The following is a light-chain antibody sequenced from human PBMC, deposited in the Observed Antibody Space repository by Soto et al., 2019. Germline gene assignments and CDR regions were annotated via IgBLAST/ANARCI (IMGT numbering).Light chain of an antibody. CDR1: QGIRHY. CDR2: AAS. Sequence: AIQMTQSPSSLSASVGDRVTITCRASQGIRHYLGWYQQKPGKAPKLLIYAASSLQSGVPSRFSGSGSGTDFTLTISSLQPEEFATYYCLQDYTYPLTFGGGTKVEIK. CDR3: LQDYTYPLT. J-gene: IGKJ4*01. V-gene: IGKV1-6*01.